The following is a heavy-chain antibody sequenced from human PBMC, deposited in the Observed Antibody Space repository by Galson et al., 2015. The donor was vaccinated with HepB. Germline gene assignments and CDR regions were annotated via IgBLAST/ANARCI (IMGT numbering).Heavy chain of an antibody. V-gene: IGHV1-46*01. CDR1: EYTFTNYY. D-gene: IGHD5-18*01. Sequence: SVKVSCKASEYTFTNYYLHWIRQAPGQGLQWLGKINPTAGNTDYAQRFQDRLSFTRDTSTTTIFMELSTLKSDDTAVYYCARDRAHGYGDQLHAFDIWGQETLVTVSS. CDR3: ARDRAHGYGDQLHAFDI. CDR2: INPTAGNT. J-gene: IGHJ3*02.